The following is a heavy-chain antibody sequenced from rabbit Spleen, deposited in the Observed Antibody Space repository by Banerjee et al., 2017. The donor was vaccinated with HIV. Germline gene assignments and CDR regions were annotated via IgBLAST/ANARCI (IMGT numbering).Heavy chain of an antibody. CDR2: IYTGNGKT. CDR1: RFSFNVNYD. Sequence: QEQLEESGGGLVKPEGSLTLSCTASRFSFNVNYDMCWVRQAPGKGLEWIGCIYTGNGKTYYASWAKGRFTISKTSSPTVTLQMTSLTAADTATYFCARDTASSFSSYGMDLWGPGTLVTVS. CDR3: ARDTASSFSSYGMDL. V-gene: IGHV1S45*01. J-gene: IGHJ6*01. D-gene: IGHD8-1*01.